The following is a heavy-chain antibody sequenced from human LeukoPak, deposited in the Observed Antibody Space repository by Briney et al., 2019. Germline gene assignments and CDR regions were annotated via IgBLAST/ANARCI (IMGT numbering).Heavy chain of an antibody. J-gene: IGHJ3*02. CDR2: ISYDGSNK. Sequence: GGSLRLSCAASGFTFSSYGMHWVRQASGKGLEWVAVISYDGSNKYYADSVKGRFTISRDNSKNTLYLQMNSLRAEDTAVYYCAKIWASSEHAFDIWGQGTMVTVSS. V-gene: IGHV3-30*18. D-gene: IGHD3-16*01. CDR1: GFTFSSYG. CDR3: AKIWASSEHAFDI.